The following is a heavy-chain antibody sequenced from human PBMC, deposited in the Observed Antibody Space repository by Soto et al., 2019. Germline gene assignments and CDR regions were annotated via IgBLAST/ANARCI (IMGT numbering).Heavy chain of an antibody. CDR2: INAGNGNT. D-gene: IGHD1-26*01. CDR3: ARDGWELPSRYFDY. V-gene: IGHV1-3*01. Sequence: ASVKVSCKASGYTFTSYAMHWVRQAPGQRLEWMGWINAGNGNTKYSQKFQGRVTITRDTSASTAYMELSSLRSEDTAVYYCARDGWELPSRYFDYWGQGTLVTVSS. J-gene: IGHJ4*02. CDR1: GYTFTSYA.